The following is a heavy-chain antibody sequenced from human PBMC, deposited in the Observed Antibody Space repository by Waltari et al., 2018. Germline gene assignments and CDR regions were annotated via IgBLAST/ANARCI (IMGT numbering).Heavy chain of an antibody. CDR1: GGSISSYY. J-gene: IGHJ5*02. CDR3: AGTEFNWFDP. V-gene: IGHV4-59*01. Sequence: QVQLQESGPGLVKPSETLSLICTVSGGSISSYYWSWIRQPPGKGLEWIGYILYSGSTNYNPSLKSRVTISIDTSKNQFSLRLSSVTAADTAVYYCAGTEFNWFDPWGQGALVTVSS. CDR2: ILYSGST.